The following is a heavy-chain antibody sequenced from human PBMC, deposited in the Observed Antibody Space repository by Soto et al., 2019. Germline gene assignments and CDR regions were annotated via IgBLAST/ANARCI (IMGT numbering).Heavy chain of an antibody. Sequence: EVHLLESGGGLVQPGGSLRLSCAASGVTFSSYAMSWVRQSPGKGLEWVSAISGSGGSTYYADSVKGRFTISRDNSKNTLYLQMNSLRAEDTAVYYCAKDRAPPLAVAGYFDYWGQGTLVTVSS. CDR3: AKDRAPPLAVAGYFDY. CDR1: GVTFSSYA. J-gene: IGHJ4*02. V-gene: IGHV3-23*01. CDR2: ISGSGGST. D-gene: IGHD6-19*01.